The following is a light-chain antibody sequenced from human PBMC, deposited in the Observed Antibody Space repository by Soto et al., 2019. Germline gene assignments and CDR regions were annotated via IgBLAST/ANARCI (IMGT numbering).Light chain of an antibody. CDR3: QQYGSSGT. CDR1: QSVSNNY. V-gene: IGKV3-20*01. Sequence: IGVSQSPGTPSLSPGERATLSCRASQSVSNNYLAWYQQKPGQAPRLLIYGASNRATGIPDRFSGSGSGTDFTLTISRLEPEDFAVYYCQQYGSSGTFGQGTNVDI. CDR2: GAS. J-gene: IGKJ1*01.